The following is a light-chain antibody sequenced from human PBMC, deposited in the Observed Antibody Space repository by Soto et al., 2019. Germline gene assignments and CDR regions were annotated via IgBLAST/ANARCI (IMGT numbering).Light chain of an antibody. CDR1: QSVSSSY. CDR3: QQYQSLT. J-gene: IGKJ4*01. Sequence: IVLTQSPAILALSPGGRSTPPCRASQSVSSSYLAWYQHKPGQAPRLLIHGASSRVTGIPDRFSGSGSGTDFTLTITRLEPEDFAVYYCQQYQSLTFGGGTKVDIK. V-gene: IGKV3-20*01. CDR2: GAS.